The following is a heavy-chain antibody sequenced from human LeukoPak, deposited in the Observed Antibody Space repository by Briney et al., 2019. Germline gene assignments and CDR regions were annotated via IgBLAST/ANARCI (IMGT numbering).Heavy chain of an antibody. CDR1: GGTFSSYA. D-gene: IGHD5-24*01. CDR2: IIPIFGTA. J-gene: IGHJ4*02. CDR3: ARGIEMATTFFDY. V-gene: IGHV1-69*01. Sequence: SVKVSCKASGGTFSSYAISWVRQAPGQGLEWMGGIIPIFGTANCAQKFQGRVTITADEPTSTAYMELSSLRSEDTAVYYCARGIEMATTFFDYWGQGTLVTVSS.